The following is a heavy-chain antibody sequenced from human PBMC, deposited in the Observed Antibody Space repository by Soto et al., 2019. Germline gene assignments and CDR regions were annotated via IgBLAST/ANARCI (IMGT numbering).Heavy chain of an antibody. Sequence: GSLRLSCAASGFTFSSYDMHWVRQATGKGLEWVSAIGTAGDTYYPGSVKGRFTISRENSRNTLYLQMNSLRVEDTAVYYCAKGGEGSCSKTSCLYFSDYWGQGTLVTVSS. CDR3: AKGGEGSCSKTSCLYFSDY. CDR1: GFTFSSYD. D-gene: IGHD2-2*01. CDR2: IGTAGDT. J-gene: IGHJ4*02. V-gene: IGHV3-13*01.